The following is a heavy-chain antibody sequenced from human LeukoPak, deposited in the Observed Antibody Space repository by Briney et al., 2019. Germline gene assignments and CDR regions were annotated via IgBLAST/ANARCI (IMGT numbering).Heavy chain of an antibody. J-gene: IGHJ4*02. Sequence: ASVKVSCKASGGTFSSYAISWVRQGPGQGLEWMGGIIPIFGTANYAQKFQGRVTITADESTRTAYMELSSLRSEDTAVYYCARDRSYGDSFGYWGQGTLVTVSS. D-gene: IGHD4-17*01. CDR1: GGTFSSYA. CDR3: ARDRSYGDSFGY. V-gene: IGHV1-69*13. CDR2: IIPIFGTA.